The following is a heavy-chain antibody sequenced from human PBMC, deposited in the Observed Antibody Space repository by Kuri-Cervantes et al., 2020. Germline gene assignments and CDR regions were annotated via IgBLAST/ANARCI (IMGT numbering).Heavy chain of an antibody. V-gene: IGHV3-30-3*01. CDR2: ISYDGSNK. J-gene: IGHJ5*02. D-gene: IGHD3-10*01. CDR3: ARVSVGLLWFGEDVSWFDP. CDR1: GFTFSSYA. Sequence: GESLKISCAASGFTFSSYAMHWVRQAPGKGLEWVAVISYDGSNKYYADSVKGRFTISRDNSKNTLYLQMNSLRAEDTAVYYCARVSVGLLWFGEDVSWFDPWGQGTLVTVSS.